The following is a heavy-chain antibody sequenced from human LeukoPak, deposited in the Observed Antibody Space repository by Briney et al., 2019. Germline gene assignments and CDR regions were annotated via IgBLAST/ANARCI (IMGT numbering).Heavy chain of an antibody. CDR2: IKQDGGEK. D-gene: IGHD3-9*01. CDR1: GFTFNDYW. V-gene: IGHV3-7*03. Sequence: GGSLRLSCAASGFTFNDYWRSWVRQAPGKGLEWVASIKQDGGEKRYVDSVKGRFTISRDNTENSLYLQMNSLGAEDTALYYCARVRLANTPEFFQHWGQGTLVTVSS. J-gene: IGHJ1*01. CDR3: ARVRLANTPEFFQH.